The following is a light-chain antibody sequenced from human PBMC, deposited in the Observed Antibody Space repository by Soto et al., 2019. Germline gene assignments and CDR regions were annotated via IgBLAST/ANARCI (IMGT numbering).Light chain of an antibody. CDR3: GTWDSSLSGGV. CDR1: RSNIGNNY. CDR2: DNN. J-gene: IGLJ3*02. Sequence: QSVLTQPPSVSAAPGQKVTISCSGSRSNIGNNYVSWYQQLPGTAPKVLIYDNNKRPSGIPDRFSGSKSGTSATLGITGLQTGDEADYYCGTWDSSLSGGVFGGGTKVTVL. V-gene: IGLV1-51*01.